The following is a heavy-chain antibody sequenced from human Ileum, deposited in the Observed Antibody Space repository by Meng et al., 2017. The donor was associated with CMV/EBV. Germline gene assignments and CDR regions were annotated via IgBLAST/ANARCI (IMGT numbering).Heavy chain of an antibody. CDR3: VRQVVAASLDY. CDR1: GGSITSGNFY. D-gene: IGHD2-15*01. Sequence: GQLQATGPGLVKPSQTLSPTRTVPGGSITSGNFYWSWIRQPPGRGLEWIGYIYYSGSPYYKPSLKSRVTISLDTSKNQFSLNLRSVTATDSAVYYCVRQVVAASLDYWGQGALVTVSS. V-gene: IGHV4-30-4*08. J-gene: IGHJ4*02. CDR2: IYYSGSP.